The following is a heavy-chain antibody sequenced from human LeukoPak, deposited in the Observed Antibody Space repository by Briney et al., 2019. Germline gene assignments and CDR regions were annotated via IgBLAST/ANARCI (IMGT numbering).Heavy chain of an antibody. Sequence: GGSLRLSCAASGFTVGSNYMSWVRRAPGEGLEWVSVIYSGGSTYYADSVKGRFTISRDNSKNTLYLQMNSLRAEDTAVYYCARDGYGGKADYWGQGTLVTVSS. CDR2: IYSGGST. J-gene: IGHJ4*02. D-gene: IGHD2-15*01. CDR1: GFTVGSNY. V-gene: IGHV3-66*01. CDR3: ARDGYGGKADY.